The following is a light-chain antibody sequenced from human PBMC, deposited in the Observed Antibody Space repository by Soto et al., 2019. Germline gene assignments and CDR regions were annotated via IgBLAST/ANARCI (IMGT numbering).Light chain of an antibody. CDR3: QQYNSYSPWT. V-gene: IGKV1-5*03. CDR2: KAS. CDR1: QSISSW. J-gene: IGKJ1*01. Sequence: DIHMTQSPSTLSASLVDRVTITVRSSQSISSWLAWYQQKPGKAPKLLIYKASSLESGVPSRFSGSGSGTEFTLTISSLQPDDFATYYCQQYNSYSPWTFGQGTKVDIK.